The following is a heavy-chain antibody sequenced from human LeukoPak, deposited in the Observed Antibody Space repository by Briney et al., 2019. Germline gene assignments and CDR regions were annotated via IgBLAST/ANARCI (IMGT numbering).Heavy chain of an antibody. J-gene: IGHJ4*02. Sequence: ASVKVSCKASGYTFTSYGISWVRQAPGQGLEWMGWISAYNGNTNYAQKLQGRVTMTTDTSTSTAYMDLRSLRSDDTAVYYCARDTSGHSSSWYALEPPMDYWGQGTLVTVSS. D-gene: IGHD6-13*01. CDR3: ARDTSGHSSSWYALEPPMDY. CDR1: GYTFTSYG. CDR2: ISAYNGNT. V-gene: IGHV1-18*01.